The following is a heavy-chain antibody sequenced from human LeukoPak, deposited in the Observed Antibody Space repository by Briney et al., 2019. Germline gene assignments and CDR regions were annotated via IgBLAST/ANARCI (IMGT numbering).Heavy chain of an antibody. V-gene: IGHV3-30*04. CDR2: ISYDGSNK. Sequence: GGSLRLSCAAAGFTFSSYAMHWVRQAPGKGLEWVAVISYDGSNKYYADSVKGRFTISRDNSKNTLYLQMNSLRAEDTAVYYCARAGIAAGLFDYWGQGTLVTASS. CDR1: GFTFSSYA. D-gene: IGHD6-13*01. J-gene: IGHJ4*02. CDR3: ARAGIAAGLFDY.